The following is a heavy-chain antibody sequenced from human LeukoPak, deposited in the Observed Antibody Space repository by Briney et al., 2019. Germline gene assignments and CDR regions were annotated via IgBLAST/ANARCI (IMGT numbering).Heavy chain of an antibody. V-gene: IGHV1-69*13. D-gene: IGHD3-16*02. CDR3: ARPLGSDYVWGSYHH. CDR1: GGTFSSYA. J-gene: IGHJ5*02. Sequence: EASVKVSCKASGGTFSSYAISWARQAPGQGLEWMGGIIPIFGTANYAQKFQGRVTITADESTSTAYMELSSLRSEDTAVYYCARPLGSDYVWGSYHHWGQGTLVTVSS. CDR2: IIPIFGTA.